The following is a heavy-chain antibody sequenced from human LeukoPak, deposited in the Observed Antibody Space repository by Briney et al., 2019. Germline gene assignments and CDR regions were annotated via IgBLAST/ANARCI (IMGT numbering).Heavy chain of an antibody. J-gene: IGHJ4*02. Sequence: GGSLRLSCAASGFTFSSYGMHWFRQTPGKGLEWVTFIRYDGSSEYYADSVKGRFSISRDNSKNTLYLQMNSLRPEDTALYYCAKDLFGYSPHGHPGNWGQGTLVTVTS. CDR3: AKDLFGYSPHGHPGN. CDR2: IRYDGSSE. D-gene: IGHD4-23*01. CDR1: GFTFSSYG. V-gene: IGHV3-30*02.